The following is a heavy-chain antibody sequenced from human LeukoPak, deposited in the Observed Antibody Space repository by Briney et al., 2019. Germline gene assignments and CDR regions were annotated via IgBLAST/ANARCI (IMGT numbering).Heavy chain of an antibody. CDR3: ARDPIITYYYDSSGYGDNWFDP. CDR2: ISAYNGNT. J-gene: IGHJ5*02. CDR1: GYTFTSYG. V-gene: IGHV1-18*01. Sequence: ASVKVSCKASGYTFTSYGISWVRQAPGQGLEWMGWISAYNGNTNYAQKLQGRVTMTTDTSTSTAYMELRSLRSDDTAVYYCARDPIITYYYDSSGYGDNWFDPWGQGTLVTVPS. D-gene: IGHD3-22*01.